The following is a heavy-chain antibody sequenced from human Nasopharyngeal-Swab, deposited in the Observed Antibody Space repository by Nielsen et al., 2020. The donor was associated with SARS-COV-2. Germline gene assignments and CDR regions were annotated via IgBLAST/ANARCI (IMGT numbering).Heavy chain of an antibody. CDR1: GFTFSSYN. J-gene: IGHJ6*02. CDR3: ARADSSSWSTNYGVDV. V-gene: IGHV3-21*01. Sequence: GESLKISCAASGFTFSSYNMNWVRQAPGKGLEWVSSITTSSSYIYYADSVKGRFTIFRDNAKNSLYLQMDSLRAEDTAVYYCARADSSSWSTNYGVDVWGQGTTVTVSS. D-gene: IGHD6-13*01. CDR2: ITTSSSYI.